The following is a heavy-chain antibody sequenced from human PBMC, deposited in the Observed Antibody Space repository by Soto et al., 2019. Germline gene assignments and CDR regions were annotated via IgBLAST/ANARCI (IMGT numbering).Heavy chain of an antibody. D-gene: IGHD3-9*01. V-gene: IGHV4-34*01. CDR1: GGSFSGYY. J-gene: IGHJ5*02. CDR3: ASKGTYYDILTGYPRWFAP. Sequence: SETLSLTCAVDGGSFSGYYWSWIRHPPGKGLEWIGEINHSGSTNYNPSLKSRVTISVDTSKNQFSLKLSSVTAADTAVYYCASKGTYYDILTGYPRWFAPWGQGTLVTVSS. CDR2: INHSGST.